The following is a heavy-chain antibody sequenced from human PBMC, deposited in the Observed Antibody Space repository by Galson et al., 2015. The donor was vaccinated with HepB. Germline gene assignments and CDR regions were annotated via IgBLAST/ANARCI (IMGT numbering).Heavy chain of an antibody. CDR3: AKDRVLRGYYYDSIDF. CDR2: ISYAGSTK. CDR1: GFTFSTYS. V-gene: IGHV3-30*18. Sequence: SLRLSCAASGFTFSTYSMHWVRQAPGKGLEWVAVISYAGSTKYCADSVKGRFTISRDNSENTLFLEMNSLRGEDTAVYYCAKDRVLRGYYYDSIDFWGQGTLVTVAS. J-gene: IGHJ4*02. D-gene: IGHD3-22*01.